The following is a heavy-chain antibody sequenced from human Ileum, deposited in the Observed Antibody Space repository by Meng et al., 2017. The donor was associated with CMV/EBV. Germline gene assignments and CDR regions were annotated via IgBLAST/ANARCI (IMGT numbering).Heavy chain of an antibody. CDR3: ARWSPESSSWSGFDF. CDR1: VGSISIGRHY. J-gene: IGHJ4*02. D-gene: IGHD6-13*01. V-gene: IGHV4-39*07. CDR2: LYYRGTT. Sequence: LQLQGWGQGPGSPSETLSLFCTVSVGSISIGRHYWGWVRQPPGKGLEWIGILYYRGTTYYNPSLKSRVTMSVGTSENQFSLKMNSVTAADTAVYYCARWSPESSSWSGFDFWGQGTLVTVSS.